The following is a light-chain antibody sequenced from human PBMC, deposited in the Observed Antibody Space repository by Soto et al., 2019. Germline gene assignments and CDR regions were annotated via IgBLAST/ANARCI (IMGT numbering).Light chain of an antibody. V-gene: IGKV1-39*01. Sequence: DIQMTQSPSSLSASVGARVTITCRARQSISSYLNWYQQKPGQDPKLLIYAASSLQSGVPSRFNGSGSGTDLTLTLSSLQPEDFSTYDCQQSYSTPLAFGPGTKVDI. CDR1: QSISSY. CDR3: QQSYSTPLA. J-gene: IGKJ3*01. CDR2: AAS.